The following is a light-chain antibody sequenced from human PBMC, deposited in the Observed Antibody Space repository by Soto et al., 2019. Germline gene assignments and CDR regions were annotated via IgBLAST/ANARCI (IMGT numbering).Light chain of an antibody. V-gene: IGLV1-44*01. CDR1: SSDIGSNS. CDR3: ATWSDSLKGWV. CDR2: AND. Sequence: QSVLTQPPSACRTPGQRVTIPCSGSSSDIGSNSVNWYQQLPGAAPRLLIYANDHRPSGVPDRFSASKSGTSASLAISGVRSEDEAFYYCATWSDSLKGWVFGGGTKLTVL. J-gene: IGLJ3*02.